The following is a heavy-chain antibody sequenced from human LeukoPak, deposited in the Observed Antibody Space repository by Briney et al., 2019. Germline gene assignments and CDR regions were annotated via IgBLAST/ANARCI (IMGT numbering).Heavy chain of an antibody. V-gene: IGHV3-30*19. J-gene: IGHJ4*02. CDR3: ARDLFAITFGGALDY. CDR1: GFTFSSYG. D-gene: IGHD3-16*01. CDR2: ISFDGGNK. Sequence: GGSLRLSCAASGFTFSSYGMHWVRQAPGKGLEWVAIISFDGGNKYYADSVKGRFSISRDNSKNTLYLQMNSLRVEDTAVYYCARDLFAITFGGALDYWGQGTLVTVSS.